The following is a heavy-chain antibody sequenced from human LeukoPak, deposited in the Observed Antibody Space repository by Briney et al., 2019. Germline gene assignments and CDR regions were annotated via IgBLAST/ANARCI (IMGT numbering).Heavy chain of an antibody. Sequence: PSETLSLTCTVSGGSISSYYWRWIRPPPGKGPEWSGHNYYSGSTNYDTSLKRRVTISVDTSKKHVSLRLSSVTAADTAVYYCAKTYIAPLPYGDSGLFDSWGQGALVTVSS. CDR3: AKTYIAPLPYGDSGLFDS. CDR1: GGSISSYY. V-gene: IGHV4-59*01. CDR2: NYYSGST. J-gene: IGHJ5*01. D-gene: IGHD4-17*01.